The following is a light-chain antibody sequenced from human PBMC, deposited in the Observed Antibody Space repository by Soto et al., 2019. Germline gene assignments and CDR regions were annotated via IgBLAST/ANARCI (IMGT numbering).Light chain of an antibody. CDR1: SSDVGAYNY. J-gene: IGLJ1*01. CDR3: SSYRGSSTLEV. CDR2: EVT. Sequence: QSALTQPASVSGSPGQSITISCTGTSSDVGAYNYVSWYQQHTGKAPKLIIYEVTNRPSWVSDRFSGSKSGNTASLSISGLQPEDEATYYCSSYRGSSTLEVFGTGTKVTVL. V-gene: IGLV2-14*01.